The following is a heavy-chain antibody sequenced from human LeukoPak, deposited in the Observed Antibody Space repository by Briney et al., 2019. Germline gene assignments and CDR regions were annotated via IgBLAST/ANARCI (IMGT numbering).Heavy chain of an antibody. V-gene: IGHV3-15*01. Sequence: GGSLRLSCAASGFTFSNAWVSWVRQAPGKGLEWVGRIKSKTDGGTTDYAAPVKGRFTISRDDSKNTLYLQMNSLKTEDTAVYYCTTDGFGEPSGFDPWGQGTLVTVSS. CDR2: IKSKTDGGTT. CDR1: GFTFSNAW. D-gene: IGHD3-10*01. CDR3: TTDGFGEPSGFDP. J-gene: IGHJ5*02.